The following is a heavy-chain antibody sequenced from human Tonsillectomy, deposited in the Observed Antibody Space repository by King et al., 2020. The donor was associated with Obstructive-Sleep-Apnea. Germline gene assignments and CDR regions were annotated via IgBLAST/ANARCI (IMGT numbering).Heavy chain of an antibody. CDR1: GFMFDDYA. Sequence: VQLVESGGVVVQPGGSLTLSCEVSGFMFDDYAMHWVRQAPGKGLEWVSLISWDGGITSYADSVEGRFTISRDNSKNSLYLQMNSLRNDDTALYYCVKGLSNPSIGFDYWGQGTLVTVSS. V-gene: IGHV3-43D*03. CDR2: ISWDGGIT. CDR3: VKGLSNPSIGFDY. J-gene: IGHJ4*02. D-gene: IGHD6-6*01.